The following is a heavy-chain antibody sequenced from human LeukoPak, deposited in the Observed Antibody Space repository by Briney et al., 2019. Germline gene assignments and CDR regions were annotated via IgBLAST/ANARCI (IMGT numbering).Heavy chain of an antibody. CDR2: ISSSGSTI. CDR3: AKDAELGYNSRYFDY. V-gene: IGHV3-11*04. CDR1: GFTFSDYY. Sequence: GGSLRLSCAASGFTFSDYYMSWIRQAPGKGLEWVSYISSSGSTIYYADSVKGRFTISRDNSKNTLYLQMNSLRAEDTAVYYCAKDAELGYNSRYFDYWGQGTLVTVSS. D-gene: IGHD5-24*01. J-gene: IGHJ4*02.